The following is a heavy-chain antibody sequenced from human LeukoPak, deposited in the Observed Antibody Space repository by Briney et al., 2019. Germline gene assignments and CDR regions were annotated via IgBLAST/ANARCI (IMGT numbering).Heavy chain of an antibody. CDR2: ISGSGGST. CDR1: GFTFSSYA. CDR3: AKAPLRYCSSTSCYLYFDY. D-gene: IGHD2-2*01. Sequence: GGSLRLSCAASGFTFSSYAMSWVRQAPGKGLEWVSAISGSGGSTYYADSVKGRFTISRDSSKNTLYLQMNSLRAEDTAVYYCAKAPLRYCSSTSCYLYFDYWGQGTLVTVSS. V-gene: IGHV3-23*01. J-gene: IGHJ4*02.